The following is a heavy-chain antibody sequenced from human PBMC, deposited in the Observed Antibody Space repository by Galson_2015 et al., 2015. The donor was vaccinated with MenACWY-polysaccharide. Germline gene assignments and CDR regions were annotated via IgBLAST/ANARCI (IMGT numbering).Heavy chain of an antibody. CDR2: INTDTGNP. Sequence: SVKVSCKASGYTFTRYAMNWVRQAPGQRPEWMGWINTDTGNPTYAQGFTGRFVFSLDTSVSTAYLQISSLKAEDTAVYYCARVGARWLATYFYCYAMDVWGQGTTVTVSS. V-gene: IGHV7-4-1*02. D-gene: IGHD6-19*01. J-gene: IGHJ6*02. CDR1: GYTFTRYA. CDR3: ARVGARWLATYFYCYAMDV.